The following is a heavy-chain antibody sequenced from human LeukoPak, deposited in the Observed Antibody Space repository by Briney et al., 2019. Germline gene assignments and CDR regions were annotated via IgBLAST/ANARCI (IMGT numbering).Heavy chain of an antibody. CDR3: ASIPSDYKGTLNFDY. J-gene: IGHJ4*02. V-gene: IGHV4-59*08. Sequence: SETLSLTCTVSGGSVSRYYWNWIRQSPGKGLEWIGYIYYSGSTNYNPSLKSRVTMSVDTSKNQFSLKLSSVTAADTAVYYCASIPSDYKGTLNFDYWGQGTLITVSS. D-gene: IGHD4-11*01. CDR2: IYYSGST. CDR1: GGSVSRYY.